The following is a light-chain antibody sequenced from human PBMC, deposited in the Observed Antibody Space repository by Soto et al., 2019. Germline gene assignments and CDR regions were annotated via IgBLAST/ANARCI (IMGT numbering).Light chain of an antibody. V-gene: IGKV3-20*01. J-gene: IGKJ5*01. Sequence: EIVLTQSPGTLSLSPGERGTLPCRASQSVINNYLAWYQQKPGQAPRLLIYGASIRATGIPERLSGSGSGTELSLTISRLALDEFAVDYCQQYGSSPIAFGQGTR. CDR2: GAS. CDR3: QQYGSSPIA. CDR1: QSVINNY.